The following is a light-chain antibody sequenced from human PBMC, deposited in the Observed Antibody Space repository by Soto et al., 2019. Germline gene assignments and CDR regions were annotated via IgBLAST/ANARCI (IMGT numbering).Light chain of an antibody. J-gene: IGKJ4*01. CDR1: PDISTA. Sequence: AIQLTQSPSSLSASVGDRVTITCRASPDISTALAWYQQKPGKTPYLLIYDASSLESGVPSRFSGSGSGTDFTLTISSLQPEDFATYYCQQFNNYPLTFGGGTKVESK. CDR3: QQFNNYPLT. CDR2: DAS. V-gene: IGKV1D-13*01.